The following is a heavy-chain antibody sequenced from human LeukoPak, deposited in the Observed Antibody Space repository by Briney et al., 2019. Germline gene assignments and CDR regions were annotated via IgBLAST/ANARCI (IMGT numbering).Heavy chain of an antibody. CDR3: ARGRDSSGWFLPGLLDY. CDR1: GFTFSSYW. CDR2: INHNGNVN. J-gene: IGHJ4*02. V-gene: IGHV3-7*01. D-gene: IGHD6-19*01. Sequence: PGGSLRLSCAASGFTFSSYWMNWARQAPGKGLEWVASINHNGNVNYYVDSVKGRFTISRDNAKNSLYLQMNSLRAEDTAVYYCARGRDSSGWFLPGLLDYWGQGTLVTVSS.